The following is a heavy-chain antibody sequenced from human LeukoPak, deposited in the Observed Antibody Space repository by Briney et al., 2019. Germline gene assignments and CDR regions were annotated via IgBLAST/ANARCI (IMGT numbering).Heavy chain of an antibody. CDR2: INPNSGGT. CDR3: ARDRNYDFWSGYPYGMDV. J-gene: IGHJ6*02. CDR1: GYTFTGYY. Sequence: ASVKVSCKASGYTFTGYYMHWVRQAPGQGLEWMGWINPNSGGTNYAQKFQGRVTMTRDTSISTAYMELSRLRSDDTAVYYCARDRNYDFWSGYPYGMDVWGQGTTVTV. D-gene: IGHD3-3*01. V-gene: IGHV1-2*02.